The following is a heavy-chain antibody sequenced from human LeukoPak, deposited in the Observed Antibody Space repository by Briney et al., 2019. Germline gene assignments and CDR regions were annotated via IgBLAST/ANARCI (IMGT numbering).Heavy chain of an antibody. CDR3: AKGGTYYYDS. V-gene: IGHV3-11*05. CDR1: GFSFSDYY. CDR2: ISSTSSHT. Sequence: PGGSLRLSCAASGFSFSDYYMSWIRQAPGKGLEWVSYISSTSSHTNYADSVKGRFTISRDNSENTLYLQMNSLRVEDSAVYYCAKGGTYYYDSWGQGTLVTVSS. J-gene: IGHJ4*02.